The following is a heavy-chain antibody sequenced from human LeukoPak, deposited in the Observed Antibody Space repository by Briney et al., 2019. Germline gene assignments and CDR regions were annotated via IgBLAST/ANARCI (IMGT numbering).Heavy chain of an antibody. CDR3: ARDPYSGELGAFDI. CDR1: GFTVSSNF. J-gene: IGHJ3*02. Sequence: PGGSLRLSCPASGFTVSSNFMSWLRQAPGKGLEWVSVIYSGGNTYYAHSVNGRFTISRDNSKNTLYLQMNSLRAEDTAVYYCARDPYSGELGAFDIWGQGTMVTVSS. D-gene: IGHD7-27*01. CDR2: IYSGGNT. V-gene: IGHV3-53*01.